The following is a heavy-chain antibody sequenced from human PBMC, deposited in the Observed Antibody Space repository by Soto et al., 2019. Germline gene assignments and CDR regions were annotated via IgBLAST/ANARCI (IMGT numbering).Heavy chain of an antibody. J-gene: IGHJ6*02. Sequence: QVQLVQSGAEVKKPGSSVKVSCKASGGSLSNYGISWVRQAPGQGLEWMGGIIPVFGTANYAQKFQGRVTITADEPTGIVXMDVTSLKSEDTAVYYCARGDATKIVVTTYYAMDVWGQGTTVTVSS. V-gene: IGHV1-69*12. D-gene: IGHD3-9*01. CDR1: GGSLSNYG. CDR2: IIPVFGTA. CDR3: ARGDATKIVVTTYYAMDV.